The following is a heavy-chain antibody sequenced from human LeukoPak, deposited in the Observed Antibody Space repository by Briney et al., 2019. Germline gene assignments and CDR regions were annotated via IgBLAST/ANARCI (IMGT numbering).Heavy chain of an antibody. D-gene: IGHD6-6*01. CDR1: GFTFSNAW. CDR2: NKSKTDGGTT. J-gene: IGHJ4*02. CDR3: VREYSSSSGRCFDY. Sequence: GGSLRLSCAASGFTFSNAWMSWVRQAPGKGLEWVGRNKSKTDGGTTDYAAPVKGRFTISRDDSKNTLYLQMNSLRAEDTAVYYCVREYSSSSGRCFDYWGQGTLVTVSS. V-gene: IGHV3-15*05.